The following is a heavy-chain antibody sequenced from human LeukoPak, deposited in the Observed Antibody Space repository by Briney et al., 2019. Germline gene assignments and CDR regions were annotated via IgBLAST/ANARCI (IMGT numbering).Heavy chain of an antibody. V-gene: IGHV4-34*01. D-gene: IGHD3-10*01. Sequence: SETLSLTRAVYGGSFTTYYWGWIRQPPGKGLECIGEITHSGSTHYNSSLNSRVSISLDTSKSQFSLKLNSVTAADTAIYYCARVTRFTQFGELWFDYWGQGILLTVSS. CDR3: ARVTRFTQFGELWFDY. CDR2: ITHSGST. CDR1: GGSFTTYY. J-gene: IGHJ4*02.